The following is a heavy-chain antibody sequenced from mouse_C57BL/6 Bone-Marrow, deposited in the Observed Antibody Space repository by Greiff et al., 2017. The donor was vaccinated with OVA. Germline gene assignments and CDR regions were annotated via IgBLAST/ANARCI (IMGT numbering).Heavy chain of an antibody. V-gene: IGHV7-1*01. CDR3: ARDRWGSFAY. Sequence: EVKLVESGGGLVQSGRSLRLSCATSGFTFSDFYMEWVRQAPGKGLEWIAASRNKANDYTTEYSASVKGRFIVSRDTSQSILYLQMNALRAEDTAIYYSARDRWGSFAYWGQGTLVTVSA. CDR2: SRNKANDYTT. CDR1: GFTFSDFY. D-gene: IGHD2-3*01. J-gene: IGHJ3*01.